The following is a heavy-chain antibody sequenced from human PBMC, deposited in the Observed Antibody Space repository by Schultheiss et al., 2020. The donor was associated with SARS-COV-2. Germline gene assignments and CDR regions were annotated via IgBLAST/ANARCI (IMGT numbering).Heavy chain of an antibody. D-gene: IGHD2-2*01. CDR2: INHSGST. Sequence: SQTLSLTCAVYGGSFSGYSWSWIRQPPGKGLEWIGEINHSGSTNYNPSLKSRATISVDTSRNQFSLKLSSVTAADTAVYYCARLGGRPYCSSTSCYSYYGMDVWGQGTTVTVSS. J-gene: IGHJ6*02. CDR1: GGSFSGYS. CDR3: ARLGGRPYCSSTSCYSYYGMDV. V-gene: IGHV4-34*01.